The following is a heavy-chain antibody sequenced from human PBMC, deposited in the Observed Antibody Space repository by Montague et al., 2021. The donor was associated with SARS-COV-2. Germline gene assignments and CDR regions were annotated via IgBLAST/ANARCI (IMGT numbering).Heavy chain of an antibody. CDR2: MYYSGST. CDR3: ARVARYCTNGVCQTYYYYGLDV. V-gene: IGHV4-59*01. CDR1: GGSTNYYY. J-gene: IGHJ6*02. Sequence: SETLSLTCIVSGGSTNYYYWSWIRQSPGKGLEWIGYMYYSGSTXXXPSXXXRVTMSIDRSKNQFSLKLRSVTAADTAVYYCARVARYCTNGVCQTYYYYGLDVWGQGTTVTVPS. D-gene: IGHD2-8*01.